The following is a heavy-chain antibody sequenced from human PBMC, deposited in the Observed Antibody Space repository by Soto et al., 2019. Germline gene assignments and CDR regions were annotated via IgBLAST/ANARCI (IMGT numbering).Heavy chain of an antibody. CDR2: ISDSGST. V-gene: IGHV3-23*01. J-gene: IGHJ6*03. Sequence: EVQLLESGGGLVQPGGSRRLSCAASGFTFSSYAMSWVRQAPGKGLEWVSTISDSGSTYYADSVKGRLTISRDISKNTLYVQMSSLRAEDTAVYYCAKGGEGYCSGTSCLYHMDAWGNGTTVTVSS. CDR3: AKGGEGYCSGTSCLYHMDA. D-gene: IGHD2-15*01. CDR1: GFTFSSYA.